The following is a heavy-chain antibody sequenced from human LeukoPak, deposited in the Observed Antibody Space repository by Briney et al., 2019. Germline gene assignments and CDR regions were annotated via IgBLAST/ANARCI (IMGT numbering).Heavy chain of an antibody. Sequence: PGGSLRLSCAASGFTFDDYAMHWVRQAPGKGLEWVSGISWNSGSIGYADSVKGRFTISRDNAKNSLYLQMNSLRAEDTAVYYCAREGGWYGSGSYYFDYWGQGTLVTVSS. CDR2: ISWNSGSI. D-gene: IGHD3-10*01. J-gene: IGHJ4*02. V-gene: IGHV3-9*01. CDR1: GFTFDDYA. CDR3: AREGGWYGSGSYYFDY.